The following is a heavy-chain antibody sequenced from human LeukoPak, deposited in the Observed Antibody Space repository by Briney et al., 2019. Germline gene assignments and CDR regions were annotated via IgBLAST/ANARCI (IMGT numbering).Heavy chain of an antibody. CDR1: GYTFTSYD. CDR2: INPNSGGT. V-gene: IGHV1-2*02. CDR3: ARAIVVDYYMDV. Sequence: ASVKVSCKASGYTFTSYDINWVRQAPGQGLEWMGWINPNSGGTNYAQKFQGRVTMTRDTSISTAYMELSRLRSDDTAVYYCARAIVVDYYMDVWGKGTTVTISS. J-gene: IGHJ6*03. D-gene: IGHD2-2*01.